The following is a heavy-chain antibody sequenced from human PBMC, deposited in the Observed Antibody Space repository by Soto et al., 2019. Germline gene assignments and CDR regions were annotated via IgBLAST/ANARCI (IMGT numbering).Heavy chain of an antibody. V-gene: IGHV1-46*01. Sequence: ASVKVSCKASGYTFTSYGIGRVRQAPGQGLEWMGIINPNGGNTSYAQKFQGRVTMTRGTSTSTVYMELSSLRSEDTAVYYCARDSAMVTPFDYWGQGTLVTVSS. J-gene: IGHJ4*02. CDR1: GYTFTSYG. D-gene: IGHD5-18*01. CDR2: INPNGGNT. CDR3: ARDSAMVTPFDY.